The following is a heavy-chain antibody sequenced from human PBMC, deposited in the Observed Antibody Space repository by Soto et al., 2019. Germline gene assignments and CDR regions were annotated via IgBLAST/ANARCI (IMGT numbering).Heavy chain of an antibody. CDR1: GGTITHYC. Sequence: SETLSLTCTVSGGTITHYCWSWIRQPPGKGLEWTASIYYSGGTNYNPSLESRVTISVDTSKNQFSLRLSSLTAADTAVYYCGRHTSGRVFEIWGRGTTVTGSS. D-gene: IGHD6-6*01. CDR3: GRHTSGRVFEI. CDR2: IYYSGGT. J-gene: IGHJ3*02. V-gene: IGHV4-59*08.